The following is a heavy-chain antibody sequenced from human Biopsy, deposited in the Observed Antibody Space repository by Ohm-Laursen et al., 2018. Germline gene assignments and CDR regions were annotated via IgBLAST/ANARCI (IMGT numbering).Heavy chain of an antibody. Sequence: GTLSLTCTVSSGSIRTGDYYWTWIRQPPGKGLEWIGHISYTGYTSYNASLKSRVTISVDTSRNHFSLRLSSLTAADTAVYYCARGSNDFGGLYFPRWGQGTLLTVSS. V-gene: IGHV4-61*03. D-gene: IGHD4-23*01. CDR3: ARGSNDFGGLYFPR. CDR2: ISYTGYT. CDR1: SGSIRTGDYY. J-gene: IGHJ4*02.